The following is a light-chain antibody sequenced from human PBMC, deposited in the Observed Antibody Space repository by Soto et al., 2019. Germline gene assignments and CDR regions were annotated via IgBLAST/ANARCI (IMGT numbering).Light chain of an antibody. J-gene: IGLJ2*01. CDR3: SAWDDGLNGPV. Sequence: QSVLTQPPSASGTPGQRVTLSCSGSDSNIGTNTVYCYQQLPETAPKLLIHSDNERPSGVPDRFSGAKSGTSASLVIRGLKSEDEADFYCSAWDDGLNGPVFGGGTKLTVL. V-gene: IGLV1-44*01. CDR2: SDN. CDR1: DSNIGTNT.